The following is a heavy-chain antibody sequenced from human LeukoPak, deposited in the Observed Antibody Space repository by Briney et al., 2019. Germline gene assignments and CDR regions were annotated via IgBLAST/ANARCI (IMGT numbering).Heavy chain of an antibody. V-gene: IGHV1-18*01. Sequence: ASVKVSCKASGGTFSSYAISWVRQAPGQGLEWMGWISAYNGNTNYAQKLQGRVTMTTDTSTSTAYMELRSLRSDDTAVYYCARDRRGYSYGNIDYWGQGTLVTVSS. CDR3: ARDRRGYSYGNIDY. CDR1: GGTFSSYA. D-gene: IGHD5-18*01. CDR2: ISAYNGNT. J-gene: IGHJ4*02.